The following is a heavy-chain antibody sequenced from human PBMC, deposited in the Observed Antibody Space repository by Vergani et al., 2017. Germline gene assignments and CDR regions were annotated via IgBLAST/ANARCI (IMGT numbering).Heavy chain of an antibody. Sequence: QVQLVESGGGVVQPGRSLRLSCAASGFTFSSYGMHWVRQAPGKGLEWVAVISYDGSNKYYADSVKGRFTISRDNSKNTLYLQMNSLRAEDMAVYYCARDLFGGSIPSYAFDIWGQGTMVTVSS. J-gene: IGHJ3*02. V-gene: IGHV3-30*19. CDR3: ARDLFGGSIPSYAFDI. D-gene: IGHD2-2*01. CDR2: ISYDGSNK. CDR1: GFTFSSYG.